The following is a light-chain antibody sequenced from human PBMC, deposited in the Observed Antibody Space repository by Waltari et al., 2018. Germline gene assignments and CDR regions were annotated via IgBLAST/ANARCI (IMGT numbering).Light chain of an antibody. CDR3: QQYYNPPLT. Sequence: DIVMTQSPDSLAVSLGERATINCKSSQNVLFTSNDKNYLAWYQQKPGQPPKLLIYWASTRKSGVPDRFSGSGCGTDFTLTISSLQAEDVAVYYGQQYYNPPLTFGGGTKVEIK. V-gene: IGKV4-1*01. CDR2: WAS. J-gene: IGKJ4*01. CDR1: QNVLFTSNDKNY.